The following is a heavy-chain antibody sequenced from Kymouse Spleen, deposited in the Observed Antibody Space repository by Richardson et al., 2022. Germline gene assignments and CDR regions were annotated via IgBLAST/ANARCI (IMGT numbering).Heavy chain of an antibody. V-gene: IGHV3-21*03. CDR2: ISSSSSYI. J-gene: IGHJ6*02. Sequence: EVQLVESGGGLVKPGGSLRLSCAASGFTFSSYSMNWVRQAPGKGLEWVSSISSSSSYIYYADSVKGRFTISRDNAKNSLYLQMNSLRAEDTAVYYCARDQYYYDSSGYWGASYGMDVWGQGTTVTVSS. CDR1: GFTFSSYS. CDR3: ARDQYYYDSSGYWGASYGMDV. D-gene: IGHD3-22*01.